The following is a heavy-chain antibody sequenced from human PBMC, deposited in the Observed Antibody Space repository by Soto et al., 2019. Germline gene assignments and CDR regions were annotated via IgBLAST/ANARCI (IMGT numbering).Heavy chain of an antibody. CDR2: IIPIFGTA. J-gene: IGHJ4*02. Sequence: GASVKVSCKASGGTFSSYAISWVRQAPGQGLEWMGGIIPIFGTANYAQKFQGRVTITADESTSTAYMELSSLRSEDTAVYYCAGNHLGYSYGYLYYWGQGTLVTVSS. D-gene: IGHD5-18*01. CDR3: AGNHLGYSYGYLYY. V-gene: IGHV1-69*13. CDR1: GGTFSSYA.